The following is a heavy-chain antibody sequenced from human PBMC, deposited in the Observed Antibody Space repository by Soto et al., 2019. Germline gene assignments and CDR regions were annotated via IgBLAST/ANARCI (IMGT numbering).Heavy chain of an antibody. V-gene: IGHV4-59*08. CDR1: GGSISSYY. D-gene: IGHD3-22*01. Sequence: SEILSLTCTVSGGSISSYYWSWIRQPPGKGLEWIGYIYYSGSTNYNPSLKSRVTISVDTSKNQFSLKLGSVTAADTAVYYCERHPIPMIVEGDFDIWGQGTMVTVSS. CDR2: IYYSGST. CDR3: ERHPIPMIVEGDFDI. J-gene: IGHJ3*02.